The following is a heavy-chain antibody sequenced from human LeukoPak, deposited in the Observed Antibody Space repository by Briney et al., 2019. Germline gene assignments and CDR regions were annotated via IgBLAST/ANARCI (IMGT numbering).Heavy chain of an antibody. Sequence: GGSLRLSCAASGFTFSSHAMHWVRQAPGKGLEWVAVVSYDGSNEHYADSVKGRFTISRDNSKNTLYLQMNSLRVDDTAVYYCAKQGRDWLRDYYYYMDVWGKGTTVTISS. CDR2: VSYDGSNE. CDR3: AKQGRDWLRDYYYYMDV. CDR1: GFTFSSHA. D-gene: IGHD3-9*01. J-gene: IGHJ6*03. V-gene: IGHV3-30*04.